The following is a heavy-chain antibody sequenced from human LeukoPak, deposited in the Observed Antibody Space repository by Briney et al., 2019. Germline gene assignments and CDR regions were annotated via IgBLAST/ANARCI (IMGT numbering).Heavy chain of an antibody. J-gene: IGHJ6*02. D-gene: IGHD6-13*01. V-gene: IGHV4-34*01. Sequence: SETLFLTCAVYGGSFSGYYWSWIRQPPGKGLEWIGEINHSGSPNYNPSLKSRVTISVDTSKNQFSLKLSSVTAADMAVYYCARGPRIAAAGQNYYYYGMDVWGQGTTVTVSS. CDR1: GGSFSGYY. CDR2: INHSGSP. CDR3: ARGPRIAAAGQNYYYYGMDV.